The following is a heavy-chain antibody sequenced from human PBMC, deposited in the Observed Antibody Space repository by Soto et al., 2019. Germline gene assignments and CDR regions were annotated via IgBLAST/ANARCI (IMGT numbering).Heavy chain of an antibody. CDR1: GFTFSSYW. CDR2: INSDGSST. J-gene: IGHJ4*02. V-gene: IGHV3-74*01. CDR3: ARALVWSGSYYAFDY. Sequence: PGGSLRLSCAASGFTFSSYWMYWVRQAPGKGLVWVSRINSDGSSTTYADSVKGRFTISRGNAKNTLYLQMNSLRAEDTAVYYCARALVWSGSYYAFDYWGQGTLVTVSS. D-gene: IGHD1-26*01.